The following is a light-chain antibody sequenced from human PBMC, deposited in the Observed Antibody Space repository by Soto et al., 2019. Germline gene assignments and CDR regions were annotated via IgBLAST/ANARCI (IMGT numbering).Light chain of an antibody. J-gene: IGLJ3*02. CDR3: ATWDASLSGWV. V-gene: IGLV1-47*01. Sequence: QSVLTQPPSASGTPGQSVTISCSGSGSNIRRNYVYWYQQFPGASPQLLMYRNDQRPSGVPDRFSGSKSGTSASLAISGLRSEDEAHYYCATWDASLSGWVFGGGTKVTVL. CDR1: GSNIRRNY. CDR2: RND.